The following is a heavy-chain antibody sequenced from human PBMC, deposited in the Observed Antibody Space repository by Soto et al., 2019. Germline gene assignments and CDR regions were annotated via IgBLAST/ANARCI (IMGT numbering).Heavy chain of an antibody. D-gene: IGHD3-22*01. CDR3: ARVYYDSRGPSIYRAFDF. CDR1: GVTFSSYA. V-gene: IGHV3-23*01. CDR2: ISGSGGST. Sequence: GGPLRLSCAASGVTFSSYAMSWFRQAPGKGLEWVSAISGSGGSTYYADSVKGLFTISRDNSKDTLYLQMNSLRAEDTAVYYCARVYYDSRGPSIYRAFDFWAQGTMVTVSS. J-gene: IGHJ3*01.